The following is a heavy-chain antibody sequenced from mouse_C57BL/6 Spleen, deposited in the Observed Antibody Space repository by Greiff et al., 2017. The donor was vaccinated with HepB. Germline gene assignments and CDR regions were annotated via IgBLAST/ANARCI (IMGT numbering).Heavy chain of an antibody. CDR2: IDPSDSYT. CDR3: ARRPYYYGSSPYAMDY. V-gene: IGHV1-50*01. CDR1: GYTFTSYW. D-gene: IGHD1-1*01. J-gene: IGHJ4*01. Sequence: QVQLQQPGAELVKPGASVKLSCKASGYTFTSYWMQWVKQRPGQGLEWIGEIDPSDSYTNYNQKFKGKATLTVDTSSSTAYMQLSSLTSEDSAVYYCARRPYYYGSSPYAMDYWGQGTSVTVSS.